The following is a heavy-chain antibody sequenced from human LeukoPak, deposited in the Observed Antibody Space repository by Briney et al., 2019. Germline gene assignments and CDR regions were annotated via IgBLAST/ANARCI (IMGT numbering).Heavy chain of an antibody. D-gene: IGHD5-18*01. J-gene: IGHJ5*02. CDR3: ARVEWIQLENWFDP. CDR2: IIPIFGTA. CDR1: GYTLTELS. Sequence: SVKVSCKVSGYTLTELSMHWVRQAPGQGLEWMGGIIPIFGTANYAQKFQGRVTITADKSTSTAYMELSSLRSEDTAVYYCARVEWIQLENWFDPWGQGTLVTVSS. V-gene: IGHV1-69*06.